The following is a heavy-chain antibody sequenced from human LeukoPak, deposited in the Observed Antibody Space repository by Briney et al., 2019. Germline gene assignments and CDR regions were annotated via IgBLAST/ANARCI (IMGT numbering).Heavy chain of an antibody. CDR2: VNTGGSST. J-gene: IGHJ4*02. CDR3: ARDADCSSTSCHLPDGFDY. Sequence: GGSLRLSCAASGFTCSRYWMHWVRQAPGKGLVWVSRVNTGGSSTTYADSVKGRFTISRDNAKNTLYLQMNSVRAEDTAAYYCARDADCSSTSCHLPDGFDYWGQGTLVTVSS. CDR1: GFTCSRYW. D-gene: IGHD2-2*01. V-gene: IGHV3-74*01.